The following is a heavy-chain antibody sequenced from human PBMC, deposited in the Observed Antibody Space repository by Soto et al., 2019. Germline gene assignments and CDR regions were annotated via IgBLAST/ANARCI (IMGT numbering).Heavy chain of an antibody. CDR2: ISGDGGST. V-gene: IGHV3-23*01. D-gene: IGHD5-12*01. J-gene: IGHJ4*02. CDR1: GFTFSRYI. Sequence: HPAGSLSLSCAASGFTFSRYILSWVRQAPGKGLEWVSAISGDGGSTYYPDAVRGRFTVSRDNSKDTLYLQMSGLRDEDTAVYYCAKDRGYSPGHELFDYRGQGTLVTVSS. CDR3: AKDRGYSPGHELFDY.